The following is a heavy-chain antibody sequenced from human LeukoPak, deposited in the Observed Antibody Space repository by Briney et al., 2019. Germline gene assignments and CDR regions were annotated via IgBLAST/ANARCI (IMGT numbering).Heavy chain of an antibody. CDR3: ARSPGGIAARLYDAFDI. CDR2: IYSGGST. D-gene: IGHD6-6*01. CDR1: GFTFSTYA. J-gene: IGHJ3*02. V-gene: IGHV3-66*01. Sequence: GGSLRLSCAASGFTFSTYAMSWVRQAPGKGLEWVSVIYSGGSTYYADSVKGRFTISRGNSKNTLYLQMNSLRAEDTAVYYCARSPGGIAARLYDAFDIWGQGTMVTVSS.